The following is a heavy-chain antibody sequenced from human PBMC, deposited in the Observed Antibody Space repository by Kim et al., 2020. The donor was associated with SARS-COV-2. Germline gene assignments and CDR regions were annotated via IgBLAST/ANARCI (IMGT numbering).Heavy chain of an antibody. CDR2: ICRGRSNT. Sequence: GGSLRLSCAASGFTFSSHYMNWVRQAPGKGLEWVASICRGRSNTYYADSVKGRFTISRDNSKNTLYLHINSLRAEDTAVYYCARALGSGSMPFDYYGM. D-gene: IGHD2-15*01. V-gene: IGHV3-33*08. CDR3: ARALGSGSMPFDYYGM. J-gene: IGHJ6*01. CDR1: GFTFSSHY.